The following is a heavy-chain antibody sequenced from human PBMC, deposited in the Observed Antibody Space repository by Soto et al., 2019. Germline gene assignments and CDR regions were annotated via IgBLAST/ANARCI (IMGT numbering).Heavy chain of an antibody. CDR3: ARDRRDGYGYYYYYGMDV. V-gene: IGHV3-30-3*01. CDR1: GFTFSSYA. Sequence: GGSLRLSCAASGFTFSSYAMHWVRQAPGKGLEWVAVISYDGSNKYYADSVKGRFTISRDNSKNTLYLQMNSLRAEDTAVYYCARDRRDGYGYYYYYGMDVWGQGTTVTVSS. J-gene: IGHJ6*02. D-gene: IGHD5-12*01. CDR2: ISYDGSNK.